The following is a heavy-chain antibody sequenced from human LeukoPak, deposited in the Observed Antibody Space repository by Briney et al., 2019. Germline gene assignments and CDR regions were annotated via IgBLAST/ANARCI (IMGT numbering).Heavy chain of an antibody. J-gene: IGHJ4*02. CDR1: GFTFSSYS. CDR2: INSDSRTI. V-gene: IGHV3-48*02. D-gene: IGHD3-10*01. Sequence: GGSLRLSCAASGFTFSSYSMNWVRQAPGKGLEWVSYINSDSRTIYYADSVKGRFTISRDNAKNSLYLQMKSLRDEDTAVYYCARYGSGTSYITKYFDYWGQGTLVTVRS. CDR3: ARYGSGTSYITKYFDY.